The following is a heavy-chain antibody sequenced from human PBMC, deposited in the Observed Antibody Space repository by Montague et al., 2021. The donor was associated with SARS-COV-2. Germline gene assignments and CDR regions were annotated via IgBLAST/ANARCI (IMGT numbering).Heavy chain of an antibody. CDR2: IYDGGAV. CDR1: GGSITGYY. V-gene: IGHV4-59*01. J-gene: IGHJ3*02. CDR3: VRDHPYGGPRGAYDI. Sequence: SETLSLTCTVSGGSITGYYWSWLRRSPGKGLEWIAYIYDGGAVNYNPSLGSRVTISTDTSKNQLSLKVNFVTAADTAVYYCVRDHPYGGPRGAYDIWGQGTVVTVSS. D-gene: IGHD4-23*01.